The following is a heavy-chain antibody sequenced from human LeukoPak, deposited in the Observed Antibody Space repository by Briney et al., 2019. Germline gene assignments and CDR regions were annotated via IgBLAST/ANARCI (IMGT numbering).Heavy chain of an antibody. V-gene: IGHV1-8*02. J-gene: IGHJ4*02. D-gene: IGHD5-24*01. CDR1: GYTFTGYY. Sequence: ASVKVSCKASGYTFTGYYMHWVRQATGQGLEWMGWMNPKTGNTGYAQKFQGRVTMTRDTSISTAYMELSSLRSEDTAVYFCARTPEAYNLFYDYWGQGTLVTVSS. CDR3: ARTPEAYNLFYDY. CDR2: MNPKTGNT.